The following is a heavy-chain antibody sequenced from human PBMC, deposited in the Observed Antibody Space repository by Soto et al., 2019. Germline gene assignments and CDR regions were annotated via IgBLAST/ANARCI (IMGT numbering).Heavy chain of an antibody. V-gene: IGHV3-33*06. J-gene: IGHJ4*02. CDR3: AKENLAGDIVATILDY. D-gene: IGHD5-12*01. CDR1: GFTFSSHG. CDR2: IWYDGRNQ. Sequence: HPGGSLRLSCAASGFTFSSHGMHWVRQAPGKELEWVAVIWYDGRNQYYADSVKGRFTISRDNSKNTLYLQMNSLRAEDTAVYYCAKENLAGDIVATILDYWGQGTLVTVSS.